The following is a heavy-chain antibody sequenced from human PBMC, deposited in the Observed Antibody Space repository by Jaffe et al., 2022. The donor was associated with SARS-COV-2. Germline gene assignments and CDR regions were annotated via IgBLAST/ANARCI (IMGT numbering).Heavy chain of an antibody. CDR2: INPGDSDT. CDR3: ARLYAPLRHYELDF. CDR1: GYQFANYW. J-gene: IGHJ4*02. V-gene: IGHV5-51*01. D-gene: IGHD3-22*01. Sequence: EVQLVQSGAEVRKPGESLKISCQGSGYQFANYWTAWVRQTPGKGLEWMGIINPGDSDTRYSPSFQGQVTISADRSINTAYLQWSRLKASDTAIYYCARLYAPLRHYELDFWGQGTLVTVS.